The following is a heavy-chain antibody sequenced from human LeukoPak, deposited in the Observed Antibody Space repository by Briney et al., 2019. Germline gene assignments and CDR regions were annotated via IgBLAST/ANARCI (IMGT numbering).Heavy chain of an antibody. V-gene: IGHV3-48*02. D-gene: IGHD3-22*01. CDR1: GFIFSDYS. Sequence: GGSLRFSCTASGFIFSDYSLNWVRQAPGKGLEWVSYIRSSSSTIHYADSVKGRFTISRDNAKNSLYLQMNSLRDEDTAVYYCARDEGDTSGHFSNRPYYFDYWGRGTLVTVSP. CDR2: IRSSSSTI. CDR3: ARDEGDTSGHFSNRPYYFDY. J-gene: IGHJ4*02.